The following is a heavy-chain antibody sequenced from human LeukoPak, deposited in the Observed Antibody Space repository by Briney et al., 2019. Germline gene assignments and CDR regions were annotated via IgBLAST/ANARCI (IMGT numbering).Heavy chain of an antibody. V-gene: IGHV4-59*01. Sequence: SETLSLTCTVSGGSISSYYWSWIRQPPGKGLEWIGYIYYSGSTNYNPSLKSRVTISVDTSENQFSLKLSSVTAADTAMYYCARNYYDSSGQRGFDYWGQGTLVTVSS. CDR3: ARNYYDSSGQRGFDY. J-gene: IGHJ4*02. CDR1: GGSISSYY. D-gene: IGHD3-22*01. CDR2: IYYSGST.